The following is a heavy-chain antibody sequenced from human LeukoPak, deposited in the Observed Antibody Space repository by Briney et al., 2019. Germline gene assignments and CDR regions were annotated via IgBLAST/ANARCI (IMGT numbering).Heavy chain of an antibody. V-gene: IGHV3-21*01. CDR1: GFTFSSYS. CDR3: ARDSGYDGGDY. CDR2: ISSSSSYI. Sequence: GGSLRLSCAASGFTFSSYSMNWVRQAPGEGLEWVSSISSSSSYIYYADSVKGRFTISRDNAKNSLYLQMNSLRAEDTAVYYCARDSGYDGGDYWGQGTLVTVSS. J-gene: IGHJ4*02. D-gene: IGHD5-12*01.